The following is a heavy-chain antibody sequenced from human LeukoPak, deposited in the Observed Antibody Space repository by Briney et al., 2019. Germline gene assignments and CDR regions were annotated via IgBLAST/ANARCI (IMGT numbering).Heavy chain of an antibody. J-gene: IGHJ4*01. V-gene: IGHV4-38-2*01. D-gene: IGHD1-26*01. CDR3: ARHAQYSGSYQLRIYYFEY. CDR2: IYHSGST. Sequence: SETLSLTCAVSGYSISCGYYWGWIRQPPGKGLEWIGSIYHSGSTYYNPSLKSRVTISVDTSKNQFSLKLSSVTAADTAVYYCARHAQYSGSYQLRIYYFEYCGHGTLVTVSS. CDR1: GYSISCGYY.